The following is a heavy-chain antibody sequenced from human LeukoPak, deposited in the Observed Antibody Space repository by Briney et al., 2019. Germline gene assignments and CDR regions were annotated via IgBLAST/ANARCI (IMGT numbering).Heavy chain of an antibody. Sequence: GGSLRLSCAASGFTFSSYEMNWVRQAPGTGLEWVSYISSSGSTIYYADSVKGRFTISRDNAKNSLYLQMNSLRAEDTAVYYCARDRQRGYSYGFDYWGQGTLVTVSS. V-gene: IGHV3-48*03. CDR1: GFTFSSYE. J-gene: IGHJ4*02. CDR3: ARDRQRGYSYGFDY. CDR2: ISSSGSTI. D-gene: IGHD5-18*01.